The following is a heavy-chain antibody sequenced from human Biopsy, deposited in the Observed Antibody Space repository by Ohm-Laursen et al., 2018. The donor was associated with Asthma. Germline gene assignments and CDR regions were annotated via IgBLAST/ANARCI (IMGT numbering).Heavy chain of an antibody. Sequence: TLSLTCSLSSGSGGYMRSGNYYWGWIRQPPGKGLEWIGEINHSGSTNYNPSLKSRVTISVDTSKNQFSLKPSSVTAADTAVYYCARITNDRIAAAGRHYYYGMDVWGQGTTVTVSS. J-gene: IGHJ6*02. CDR1: SGSGGYMRSGNYY. CDR2: INHSGST. CDR3: ARITNDRIAAAGRHYYYGMDV. D-gene: IGHD6-13*01. V-gene: IGHV4-39*07.